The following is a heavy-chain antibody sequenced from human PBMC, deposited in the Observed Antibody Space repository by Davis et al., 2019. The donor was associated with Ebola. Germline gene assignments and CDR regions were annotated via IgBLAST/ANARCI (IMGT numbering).Heavy chain of an antibody. Sequence: PGGSLRLSCAASGFTFSSYSMNWVRQAPGKGLEWVAVISYDGSNKYYADSVKGRFTISRDNSKNTLYLQMNSLRAEDTAVYYCARDGIRYCSGGSCPGAFGYWGQGTLVTVSS. CDR2: ISYDGSNK. CDR3: ARDGIRYCSGGSCPGAFGY. CDR1: GFTFSSYS. D-gene: IGHD2-15*01. J-gene: IGHJ4*02. V-gene: IGHV3-30*03.